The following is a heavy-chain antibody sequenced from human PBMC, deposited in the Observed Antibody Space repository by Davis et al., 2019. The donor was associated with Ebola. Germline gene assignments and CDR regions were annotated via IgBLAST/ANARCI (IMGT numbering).Heavy chain of an antibody. V-gene: IGHV1-46*01. J-gene: IGHJ5*02. CDR3: AAWVIGYCTTYSCYTSYNWFDP. CDR1: GYTFTSYY. Sequence: ASVKVSCKASGYTFTSYYIHWVRQAPGQGLEWMGAIKPSSGIIDYAQKFQERVTITRDMSTNTVYMELNSLRSEDTAVYYCAAWVIGYCTTYSCYTSYNWFDPWGQGSLVTVSS. CDR2: IKPSSGII. D-gene: IGHD2-2*01.